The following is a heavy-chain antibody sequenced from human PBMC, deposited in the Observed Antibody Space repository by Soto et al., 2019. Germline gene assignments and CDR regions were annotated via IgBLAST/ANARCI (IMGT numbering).Heavy chain of an antibody. V-gene: IGHV4-31*03. CDR1: GGSISSGGYY. CDR3: ARVGPRRLGEGGYFDQ. D-gene: IGHD3-16*01. Sequence: QVQLQESDPRLVKPSHTLSLTCTVSGGSISSGGYYWSWVRQHPGKGLEWIGYIYYSGSTYYNPSLKSRVTISVDTSKNQFSLKLRFVTAADTAVYYCARVGPRRLGEGGYFDQWGPGTLVTVSS. CDR2: IYYSGST. J-gene: IGHJ4*02.